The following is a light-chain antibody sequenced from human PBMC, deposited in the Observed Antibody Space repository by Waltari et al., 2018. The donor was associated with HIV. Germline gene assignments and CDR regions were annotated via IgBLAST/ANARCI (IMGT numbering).Light chain of an antibody. CDR1: NSNVGISY. Sequence: QSVLTQPPSASATPGQRVTISCSGSNSNVGISYVYWYQQRPGTTPKLVSYGIKRRPSVVPDRFSGSKSGTSVSLVISGIRSEDEADYYCAAWDYSLSGWVFGGGTKLTVL. CDR3: AAWDYSLSGWV. V-gene: IGLV1-47*01. CDR2: GIK. J-gene: IGLJ3*02.